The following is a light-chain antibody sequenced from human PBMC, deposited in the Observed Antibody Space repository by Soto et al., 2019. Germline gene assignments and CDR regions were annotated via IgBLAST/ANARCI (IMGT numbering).Light chain of an antibody. CDR2: DAS. J-gene: IGKJ4*01. Sequence: DIQMTQSPSTVSASVGDRVTITCRASQSISSWLAWYQQKPGKAPNLLIYDASSLESGVPSRFSGSGSGTDFTLTISSLQPEDFATYYCQQYNSSPLTFGGGTKVEIK. CDR1: QSISSW. V-gene: IGKV1-12*01. CDR3: QQYNSSPLT.